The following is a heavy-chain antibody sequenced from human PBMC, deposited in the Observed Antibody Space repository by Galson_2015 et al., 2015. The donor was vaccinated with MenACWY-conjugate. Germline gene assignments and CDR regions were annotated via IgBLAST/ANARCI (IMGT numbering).Heavy chain of an antibody. J-gene: IGHJ6*03. CDR1: GGSISSSRYY. Sequence: ETLSLTCTVSGGSISSSRYYWGWIRQPPGKGLEWIGSIYYSGDTYYNPSLKSRVTISVDTSKTQFSLELSSVTVADTAVYYCARRVGGGYAGIYYYMDVWGKGTTVTVSS. V-gene: IGHV4-39*01. D-gene: IGHD5-12*01. CDR2: IYYSGDT. CDR3: ARRVGGGYAGIYYYMDV.